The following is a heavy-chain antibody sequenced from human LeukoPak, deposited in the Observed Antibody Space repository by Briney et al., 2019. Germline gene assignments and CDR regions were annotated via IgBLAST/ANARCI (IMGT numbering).Heavy chain of an antibody. CDR2: ISGSGAST. V-gene: IGHV3-23*01. D-gene: IGHD1-26*01. CDR3: AKDVGKWESLHFFDY. Sequence: GGSLRLSCLTSGFTFSTNAMSWVRQAPGKGLEWISGISGSGASTYYADSVTGRFTTSRDNSRNTLYLQMNSLRGDDTAVYYCAKDVGKWESLHFFDYWGQGTLVTVSS. CDR1: GFTFSTNA. J-gene: IGHJ4*02.